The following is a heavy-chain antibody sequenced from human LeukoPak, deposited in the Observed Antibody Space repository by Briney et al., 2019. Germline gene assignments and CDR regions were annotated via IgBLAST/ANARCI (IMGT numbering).Heavy chain of an antibody. V-gene: IGHV4-61*01. Sequence: PSETLSLTCTVSGGSVRSDSYYWSWIRQPPGKGLEWIGYVYYSGSTNYNPSLKSRVTISVDTSKNQFSLKLRSVTAADTAVYYCVREAATDYYDSSGYYRQTEVFDAWGQGTMVTVSP. CDR2: VYYSGST. D-gene: IGHD3-22*01. CDR3: VREAATDYYDSSGYYRQTEVFDA. J-gene: IGHJ3*01. CDR1: GGSVRSDSYY.